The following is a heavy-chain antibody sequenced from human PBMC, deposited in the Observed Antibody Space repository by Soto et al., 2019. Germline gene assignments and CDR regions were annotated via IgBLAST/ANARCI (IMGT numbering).Heavy chain of an antibody. CDR1: ESTVSRDW. J-gene: IGHJ4*02. V-gene: IGHV3-7*04. D-gene: IGHD2-15*01. CDR3: SGGVVDAF. Sequence: EVHLVESGGGLVQTGGSLRLSCAIFESTVSRDWMNWVRQAPGKGLEWVAHINPDGSEKYYVDSVKGRFTISRDNAKKSLYLQMNSLRPVDTAMYYCSGGVVDAFWGQGTLVTVSS. CDR2: INPDGSEK.